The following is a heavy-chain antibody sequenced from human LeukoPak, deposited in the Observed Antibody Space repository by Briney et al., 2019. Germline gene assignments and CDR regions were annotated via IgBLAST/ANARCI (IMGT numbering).Heavy chain of an antibody. Sequence: GGSLRLSCVASGFTFSSYSMNWVRQAPGKGLEWVSSITSSSTYIYYAVSVKGRFTISRDNAKNSLYLQMNSLRAEDTAVYYCARDPIVVVPSASFYYYMDVWGKGTTVTVSS. CDR2: ITSSSTYI. V-gene: IGHV3-21*01. CDR3: ARDPIVVVPSASFYYYMDV. J-gene: IGHJ6*03. D-gene: IGHD2-2*01. CDR1: GFTFSSYS.